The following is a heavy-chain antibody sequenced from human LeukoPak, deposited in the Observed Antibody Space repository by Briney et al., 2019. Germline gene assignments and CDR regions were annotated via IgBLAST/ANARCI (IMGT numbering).Heavy chain of an antibody. D-gene: IGHD6-13*01. CDR3: AREGWQQLAYFDY. CDR2: IYYSGST. Sequence: SETLSLTCTVSGDSISSSSSYWGWLRQPPGKGLEWIGSIYYSGSTYYNPSLKSRVTISVDTSKNQFSLKLSSVTAADTAVYYCAREGWQQLAYFDYWGQGTLVTVSS. CDR1: GDSISSSSSY. J-gene: IGHJ4*02. V-gene: IGHV4-39*07.